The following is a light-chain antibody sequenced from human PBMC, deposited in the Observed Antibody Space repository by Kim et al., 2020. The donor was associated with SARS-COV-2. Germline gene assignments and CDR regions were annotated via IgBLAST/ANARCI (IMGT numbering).Light chain of an antibody. V-gene: IGLV3-1*01. J-gene: IGLJ1*01. CDR1: KLGDKY. Sequence: VSQGQTASITCSGDKLGDKYACWYQQKPGQSPVLVIYQDSKRPSGIPERFSGSNSGNTATLTISGTQAMDEAAYYCQAWDSSTYVFGTGTKVTVL. CDR2: QDS. CDR3: QAWDSSTYV.